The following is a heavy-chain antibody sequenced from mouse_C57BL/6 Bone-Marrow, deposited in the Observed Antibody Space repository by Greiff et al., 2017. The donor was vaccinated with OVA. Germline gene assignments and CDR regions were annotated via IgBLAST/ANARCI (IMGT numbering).Heavy chain of an antibody. CDR2: INPNNGGT. Sequence: VQLQQSGPELVKPGASVKISCKASGYTFTDYYMNWVKQSHGKSLEWIGDINPNNGGTSYNQKFKGKATLTVDKSSSTAYMELRSLTSEDSAVYYCAREVHYYGSSYGYFDYWGQGTTLTVSS. D-gene: IGHD1-1*01. CDR3: AREVHYYGSSYGYFDY. V-gene: IGHV1-26*01. J-gene: IGHJ2*01. CDR1: GYTFTDYY.